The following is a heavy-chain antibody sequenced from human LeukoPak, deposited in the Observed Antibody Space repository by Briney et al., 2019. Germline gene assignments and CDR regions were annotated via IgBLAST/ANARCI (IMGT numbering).Heavy chain of an antibody. Sequence: GGSLRLSCAASGFTFSSYGMHWVRQAPGKGLEWVAVISYDGSNKYYADSVKGRFTISRDNSKNTLYLQMNSLRAEDTAVYYCAKHSDSSSWYLGALDHWGQGTLVTVPS. CDR3: AKHSDSSSWYLGALDH. D-gene: IGHD6-13*01. CDR1: GFTFSSYG. CDR2: ISYDGSNK. J-gene: IGHJ4*02. V-gene: IGHV3-30*18.